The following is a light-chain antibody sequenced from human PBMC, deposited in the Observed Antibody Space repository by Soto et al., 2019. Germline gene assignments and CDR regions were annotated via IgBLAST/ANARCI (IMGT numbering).Light chain of an antibody. CDR2: RNN. CDR3: AAWDDSLSGYV. CDR1: SSNIGSNY. Sequence: QCVLTQPASASGTPGQRVTISCSGSSSNIGSNYVYWYQQLPGTAPKLLIYRNNQRPSGVPDRFSGSKSGTSASLAISGLRSEDEADYYCAAWDDSLSGYVFGTGTKVTVL. J-gene: IGLJ1*01. V-gene: IGLV1-47*01.